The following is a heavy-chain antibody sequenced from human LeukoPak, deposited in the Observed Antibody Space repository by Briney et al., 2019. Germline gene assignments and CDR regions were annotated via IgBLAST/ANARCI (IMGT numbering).Heavy chain of an antibody. CDR3: AQGDGYNPYLDY. D-gene: IGHD5-24*01. Sequence: GGSLRLSCAASGFTFDDYAMHWVRQAPGKGLKWVSLISGDGGSTYYADSVKGRFTISRDNSKNSLYLQMNSLRTEDTALYYCAQGDGYNPYLDYWGQGTLVTVSS. CDR2: ISGDGGST. CDR1: GFTFDDYA. J-gene: IGHJ4*02. V-gene: IGHV3-43*02.